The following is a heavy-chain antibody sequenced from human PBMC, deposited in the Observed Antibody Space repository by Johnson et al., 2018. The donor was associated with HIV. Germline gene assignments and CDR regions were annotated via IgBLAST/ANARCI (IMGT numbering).Heavy chain of an antibody. D-gene: IGHD3-10*01. CDR2: ITRDGSST. Sequence: VQLVESGGDLVQPGGSLRLSCVGSGFTFSTNWMHWVRQAPGKGLVWVSRITRDGSSTSYADSVTGQVTISRDNARNTLYLQMDSLGAEDTAVYYCARVQLLADDVFNIWGQGTMVTVSS. CDR1: GFTFSTNW. CDR3: ARVQLLADDVFNI. J-gene: IGHJ3*02. V-gene: IGHV3-74*01.